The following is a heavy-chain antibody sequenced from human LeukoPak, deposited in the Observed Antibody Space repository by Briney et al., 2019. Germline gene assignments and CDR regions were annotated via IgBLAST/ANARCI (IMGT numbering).Heavy chain of an antibody. Sequence: SETLSLTCTVSGGSISSGGYYWSWIRQHPGKGLEWIGYIYYSGSTYYNPSLKGRVTISVDTSKNQFSLKLSSVTAADTAVYYCARDEDYYDSSGFDPWGQGTLVTVSS. CDR1: GGSISSGGYY. V-gene: IGHV4-31*03. D-gene: IGHD3-22*01. CDR2: IYYSGST. CDR3: ARDEDYYDSSGFDP. J-gene: IGHJ5*02.